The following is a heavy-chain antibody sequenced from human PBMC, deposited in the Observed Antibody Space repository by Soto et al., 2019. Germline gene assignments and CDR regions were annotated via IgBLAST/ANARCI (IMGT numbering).Heavy chain of an antibody. CDR1: GFTFSVYT. CDR3: ARDGYSTSSDWPWFDP. CDR2: ITSSGTTI. D-gene: IGHD6-6*01. Sequence: EAQLVESGGGLVQPGGSLRLSCAAFGFTFSVYTMHWVRQSPGKGLEWISSITSSGTTISYADSVKGRFTISRDTAKRSLFLQMDTLRDEDTAVYYCARDGYSTSSDWPWFDPWGQGTLVTVSS. J-gene: IGHJ5*02. V-gene: IGHV3-48*02.